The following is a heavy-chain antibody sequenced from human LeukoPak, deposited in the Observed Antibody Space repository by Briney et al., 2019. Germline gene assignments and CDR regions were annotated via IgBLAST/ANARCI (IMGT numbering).Heavy chain of an antibody. V-gene: IGHV1-18*04. Sequence: ASVKVSCKASGYTFTGYYMHWVRQAPGQGLEWMGWISAYNGNTNYAQKLQGRVTMTTDTSTSTAYMELRSLRSDDTAVYYCARSTIFGVGNFDYWGQGALVTVSS. CDR3: ARSTIFGVGNFDY. CDR1: GYTFTGYY. D-gene: IGHD3-3*01. CDR2: ISAYNGNT. J-gene: IGHJ4*02.